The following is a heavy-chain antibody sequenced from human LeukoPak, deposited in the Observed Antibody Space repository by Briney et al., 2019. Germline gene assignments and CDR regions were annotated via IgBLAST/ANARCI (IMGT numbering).Heavy chain of an antibody. Sequence: SETLSLTCTVSGGSISSYYWNWIRQPAGKGLEWIGEINHSGSTNYNPSLKSRVTISVDTSKNQFSLKLSSVTAADTAVYYCVRFWSGYYYRWFDPWGQGTLVTVSS. CDR1: GGSISSYY. V-gene: IGHV4-34*01. D-gene: IGHD3-3*01. CDR2: INHSGST. J-gene: IGHJ5*02. CDR3: VRFWSGYYYRWFDP.